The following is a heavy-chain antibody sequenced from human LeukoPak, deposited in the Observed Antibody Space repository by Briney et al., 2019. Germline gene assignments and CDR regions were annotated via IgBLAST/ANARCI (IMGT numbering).Heavy chain of an antibody. D-gene: IGHD2-15*01. J-gene: IGHJ4*02. Sequence: PGGSLRLSCAASGFTFSSYAMSWVRHAPGEGLEWVSAISDSGGTTYYADSVRGRFTISRDNSKNTLYLQMNSLRAEDTAVYYCARDVLPYCSGGSCTIDYWGQGTLVTVSS. CDR3: ARDVLPYCSGGSCTIDY. CDR2: ISDSGGTT. CDR1: GFTFSSYA. V-gene: IGHV3-23*01.